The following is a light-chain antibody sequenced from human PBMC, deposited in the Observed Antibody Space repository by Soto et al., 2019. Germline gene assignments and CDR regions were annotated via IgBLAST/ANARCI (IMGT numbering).Light chain of an antibody. CDR3: CSYAVGGTWV. J-gene: IGLJ2*01. CDR2: EGS. V-gene: IGLV2-23*01. CDR1: SSDVGTYKL. Sequence: QSALTQPASVSGSPGQSITISCTGTSSDVGTYKLVSWYQQFPGKAPRVMIYEGSERPSGVSNRFSGSKSGNTASLIISGLQAEDEADYFCCSYAVGGTWVFGGGTQLTVL.